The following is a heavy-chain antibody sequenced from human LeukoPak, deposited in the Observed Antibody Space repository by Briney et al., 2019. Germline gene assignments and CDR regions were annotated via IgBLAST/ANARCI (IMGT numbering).Heavy chain of an antibody. CDR1: GGSISSYY. Sequence: SETLSLTCTVSGGSISSYYWSWIRQPPGKGLEWIGYGHYSGSTNYNPSLKSRVTISVDTSKNQFSLKLSSVTAADTAVYYCARKGDTAMVNDYWGQGTLVTVSS. V-gene: IGHV4-59*01. CDR2: GHYSGST. CDR3: ARKGDTAMVNDY. D-gene: IGHD5-18*01. J-gene: IGHJ4*02.